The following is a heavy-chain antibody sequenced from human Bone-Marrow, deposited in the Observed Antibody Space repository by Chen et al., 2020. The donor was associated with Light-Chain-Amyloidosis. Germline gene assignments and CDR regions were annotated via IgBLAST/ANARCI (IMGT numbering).Heavy chain of an antibody. J-gene: IGHJ6*02. Sequence: EVHLLESGGGLVQPGGSLRLSCAASGFTFSSYAMSWVRQAPGKGLEWVSAISGSGDSTYYAASVKGRFTISRANSKNTLYLQMNSLRAEDTAVYYCAKVKLSSGYMYYYYGMDVWGQGTTVTVSS. D-gene: IGHD3-22*01. CDR3: AKVKLSSGYMYYYYGMDV. V-gene: IGHV3-23*01. CDR1: GFTFSSYA. CDR2: ISGSGDST.